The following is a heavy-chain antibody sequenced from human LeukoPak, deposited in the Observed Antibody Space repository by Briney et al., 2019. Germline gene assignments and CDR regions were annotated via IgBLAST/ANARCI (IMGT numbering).Heavy chain of an antibody. CDR3: AREEYGFDH. V-gene: IGHV1-2*02. J-gene: IGHJ5*02. Sequence: ASVKVTFKASGYAFTAYYMHWVRQSPGQGLEWMGWINPKSGGTNYAQKFQGRVTMTRDTSIHTAYMELSRLRSDDTAVYYCAREEYGFDHWGQGTLVTVSS. D-gene: IGHD2-2*01. CDR1: GYAFTAYY. CDR2: INPKSGGT.